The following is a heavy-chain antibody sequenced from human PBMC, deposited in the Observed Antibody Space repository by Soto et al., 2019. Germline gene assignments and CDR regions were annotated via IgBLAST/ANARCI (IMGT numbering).Heavy chain of an antibody. CDR3: ARDSGSALRAPGAVFAY. J-gene: IGHJ4*02. D-gene: IGHD3-10*01. CDR2: ISGYNGNT. Sequence: ASVKVSCKASGYIFISYGIIWVRQAPGQGLEWMGWISGYNGNTNYAQKVQGRVTMTTDTSTSTAYMELRSLRYDDTAVYYCARDSGSALRAPGAVFAYWGQGALVTFSS. V-gene: IGHV1-18*01. CDR1: GYIFISYG.